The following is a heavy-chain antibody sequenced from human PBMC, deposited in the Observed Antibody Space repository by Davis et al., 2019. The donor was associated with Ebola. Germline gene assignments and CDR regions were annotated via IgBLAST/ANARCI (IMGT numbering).Heavy chain of an antibody. CDR3: ARDRVGLELGNNFDY. CDR1: GGSISSYY. J-gene: IGHJ4*02. Sequence: PSETLSLTCTVSGGSISSYYWSWIRQPAGKGLEWIGRIYTSGSTNYNPSLKSRVTMSVDTSKNQFSLKLSSVTAADTAVYYCARDRVGLELGNNFDYWGQGTLVTVSS. CDR2: IYTSGST. D-gene: IGHD1-7*01. V-gene: IGHV4-4*07.